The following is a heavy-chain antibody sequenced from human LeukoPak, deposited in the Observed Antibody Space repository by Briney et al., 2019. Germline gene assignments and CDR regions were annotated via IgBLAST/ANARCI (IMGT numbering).Heavy chain of an antibody. Sequence: GGSLRLSCAASGFTLSSYSMNWVRQAPGKGLEWVSYISSSSTHIYYADSVKGRFTISRDNARNSLYLQMNSLRAEDTAIYYCARSEHSSSSFDYWGQGTLVTVTS. V-gene: IGHV3-21*01. CDR1: GFTLSSYS. CDR3: ARSEHSSSSFDY. J-gene: IGHJ4*02. D-gene: IGHD6-6*01. CDR2: ISSSSTHI.